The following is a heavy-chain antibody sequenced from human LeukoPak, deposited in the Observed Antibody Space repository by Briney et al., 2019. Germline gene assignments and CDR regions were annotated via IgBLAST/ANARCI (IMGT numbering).Heavy chain of an antibody. Sequence: GGSLRLSCAASGLSISDQYMSWVRHAPGKGLEWVSIIQSGGNIYYADSVTGRFTISRDNSKNTVYLQMNSLRAEDTAVYYCARDRGYAMDVWGQGTTVTVSS. D-gene: IGHD1-1*01. CDR2: IQSGGNI. CDR3: ARDRGYAMDV. CDR1: GLSISDQY. V-gene: IGHV3-53*01. J-gene: IGHJ6*02.